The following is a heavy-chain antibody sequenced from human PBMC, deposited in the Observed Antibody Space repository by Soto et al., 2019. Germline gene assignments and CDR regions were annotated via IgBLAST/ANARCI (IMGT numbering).Heavy chain of an antibody. CDR3: ARWRRGSSRRGYYYDGMDV. Sequence: QVQLQESGPGLVKPSETLSLTCTVSGGSISSYYWSWIRQPPGKGLEWIGYIYYSGSTNYNPSLKSRVTRSVDTAKNQVARKLSAVAAADTAVYDCARWRRGSSRRGYYYDGMDVWGQGTTVTVSS. CDR2: IYYSGST. V-gene: IGHV4-59*01. J-gene: IGHJ6*02. CDR1: GGSISSYY. D-gene: IGHD1-26*01.